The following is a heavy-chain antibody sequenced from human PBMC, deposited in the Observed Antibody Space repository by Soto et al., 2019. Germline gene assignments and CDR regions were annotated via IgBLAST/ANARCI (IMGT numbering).Heavy chain of an antibody. CDR2: ISDTGGNT. J-gene: IGHJ6*02. CDR3: TKIGYRSGSRYYGMDV. CDR1: GFTFSNYG. Sequence: EVQLLESGGGLVQPGGSLRLSCVASGFTFSNYGMSWVRQAPGMGLEWVSTISDTGGNTYHANSVKGRFTISRDNSKNTLYLQNNSLRAEDTAIYYCTKIGYRSGSRYYGMDVWGQGTTVTVSS. V-gene: IGHV3-23*01. D-gene: IGHD3-10*01.